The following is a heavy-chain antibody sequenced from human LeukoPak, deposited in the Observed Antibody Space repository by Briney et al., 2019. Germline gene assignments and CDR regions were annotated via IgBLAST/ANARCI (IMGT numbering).Heavy chain of an antibody. CDR2: MRRGSDVK. CDR1: GFTFSDYY. V-gene: IGHV3-11*05. CDR3: AREVGGSRAFDV. D-gene: IGHD6-13*01. Sequence: GGSLRLSCAGSGFTFSDYYMAWIRQATGKGLQRISYMRRGSDVKTYADSVKGRFTISRDNDKNSLYLQMNSLTAEDTAIYYCAREVGGSRAFDVWGQGTMVTVSS. J-gene: IGHJ3*01.